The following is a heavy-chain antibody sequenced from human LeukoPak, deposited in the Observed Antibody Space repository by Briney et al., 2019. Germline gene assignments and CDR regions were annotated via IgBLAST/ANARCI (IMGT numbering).Heavy chain of an antibody. D-gene: IGHD5-18*01. CDR1: GYTFTSFG. Sequence: ASEKVSCKASGYTFTSFGITWVRQAPRQGLEWMGWISSYNGYTNYAQKLHSRVTMTTDTSPSTAYTELRTLRSDDTAVYYCARNMIRYTYGFFALEPGAFDIWGQGTMVTVSS. J-gene: IGHJ3*02. CDR2: ISSYNGYT. CDR3: ARNMIRYTYGFFALEPGAFDI. V-gene: IGHV1-18*01.